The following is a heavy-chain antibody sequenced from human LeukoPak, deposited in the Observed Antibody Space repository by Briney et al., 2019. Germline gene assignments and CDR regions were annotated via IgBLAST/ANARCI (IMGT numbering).Heavy chain of an antibody. CDR1: GASIISNNW. J-gene: IGHJ4*02. CDR2: IWHSGTT. CDR3: MGADYGGH. D-gene: IGHD4-17*01. V-gene: IGHV4-4*02. Sequence: PSETLFLTCAVSGASIISNNWWSWVRQPSGKGLEWIGEIWHSGTTNYNPSLKSRVTISVDNSKNQFSLKLNSVTAADTAVYYCMGADYGGHWGQGTLVTVSS.